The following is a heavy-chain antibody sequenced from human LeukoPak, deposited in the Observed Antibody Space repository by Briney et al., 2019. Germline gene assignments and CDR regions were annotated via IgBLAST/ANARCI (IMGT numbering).Heavy chain of an antibody. V-gene: IGHV3-74*01. D-gene: IGHD4-23*01. CDR2: IKSDGSNT. Sequence: GESLRLSCAASGFTFSSYWMHWVRQAPGKGLVWVSRIKSDGSNTNYAGSVKGRFTISRDNAKNTLYLQMNSLRAEDTAVYYCTRVGDYGGNWAWYFDLWGRGTLVTVSS. J-gene: IGHJ2*01. CDR1: GFTFSSYW. CDR3: TRVGDYGGNWAWYFDL.